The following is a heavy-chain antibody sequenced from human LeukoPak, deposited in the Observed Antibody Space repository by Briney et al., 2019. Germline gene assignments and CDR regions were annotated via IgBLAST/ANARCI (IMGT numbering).Heavy chain of an antibody. J-gene: IGHJ4*02. CDR3: ARVARFLEWYYFDY. Sequence: SETLSLTCTVSGGSISSYYWSWIRQPPGKGLEWIGYIYYSGSTNYNPSLKSRVTISVDTPKNQFSLKLSSVTAADTAMYYCARVARFLEWYYFDYWGQGTLVTVSS. CDR2: IYYSGST. CDR1: GGSISSYY. D-gene: IGHD3-3*01. V-gene: IGHV4-59*01.